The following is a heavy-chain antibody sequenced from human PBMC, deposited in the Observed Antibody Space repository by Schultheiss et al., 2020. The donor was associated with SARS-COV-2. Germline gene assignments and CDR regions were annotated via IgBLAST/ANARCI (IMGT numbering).Heavy chain of an antibody. CDR2: ISSANSYI. D-gene: IGHD1-1*01. J-gene: IGHJ6*03. CDR1: GFTFSSYT. CDR3: AKVATDYYFYYMDV. V-gene: IGHV3-21*01. Sequence: GSLRLSCAASGFTFSSYTMNWVRQAPGKGLEWVSSISSANSYIYYADSVKGRFTISRDNAKNSLYLQMNSLRAEDTAMYYCAKVATDYYFYYMDVWGKGTTVTVSS.